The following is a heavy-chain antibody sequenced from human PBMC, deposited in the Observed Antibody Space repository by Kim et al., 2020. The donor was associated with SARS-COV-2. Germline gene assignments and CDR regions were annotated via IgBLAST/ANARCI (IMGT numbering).Heavy chain of an antibody. D-gene: IGHD3-10*01. CDR1: GGSISSYY. CDR3: ARDQPLSVRGVTEPYYGMDV. V-gene: IGHV4-59*13. CDR2: IYYSGST. J-gene: IGHJ6*02. Sequence: SETLSLTFTVSGGSISSYYWSWIRQPPGKGLEWIGYIYYSGSTNYNPSLKSRVTISVDTSKNQFSLKLSSVTAADTAVYYCARDQPLSVRGVTEPYYGMDVWGQGTTVTVSS.